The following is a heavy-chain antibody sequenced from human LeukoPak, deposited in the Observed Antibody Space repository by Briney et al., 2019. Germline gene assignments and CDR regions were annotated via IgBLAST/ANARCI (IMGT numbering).Heavy chain of an antibody. CDR3: ARDRLGDYDNSGYCDK. CDR1: GFTFSDYY. Sequence: GGSPRLSCAASGFTFSDYYMSWIRQAPGKGLEWVSYICDSGRTIYYADSVKGRFTISRDNAKNSVYLQMNNLRAEDTAVYYCARDRLGDYDNSGYCDKWGQGTLVTVSS. V-gene: IGHV3-11*01. CDR2: ICDSGRTI. D-gene: IGHD3-22*01. J-gene: IGHJ4*02.